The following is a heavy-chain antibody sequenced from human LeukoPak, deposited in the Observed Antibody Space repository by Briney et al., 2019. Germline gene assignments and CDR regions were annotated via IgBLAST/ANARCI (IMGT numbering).Heavy chain of an antibody. Sequence: GGSLRLSCAASGFTFSSYGMPWVRQAPGKWLEWVAVIWYDGSNKYYADSVKGRFTISRDNSNNTLYLQMNSLRAEDTAVYYCARDGTTYYDILTGTEKWFDPWGQGTLVTVSS. D-gene: IGHD3-9*01. J-gene: IGHJ5*02. CDR3: ARDGTTYYDILTGTEKWFDP. CDR1: GFTFSSYG. V-gene: IGHV3-33*01. CDR2: IWYDGSNK.